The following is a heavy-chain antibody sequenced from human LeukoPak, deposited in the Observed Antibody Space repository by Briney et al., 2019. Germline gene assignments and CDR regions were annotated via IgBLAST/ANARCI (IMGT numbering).Heavy chain of an antibody. V-gene: IGHV4-39*07. J-gene: IGHJ4*02. D-gene: IGHD2/OR15-2a*01. CDR2: IHYRGST. CDR1: SGSIISNNDY. Sequence: SETLSLTCTVSSGSIISNNDYWGWIRQPPGKGLEWIATIHYRGSTYYNPSLKSRVTISVDTYQNQFSLRLSSLTAADTAVYYCARGGASEYWGQGTLVTVSS. CDR3: ARGGASEY.